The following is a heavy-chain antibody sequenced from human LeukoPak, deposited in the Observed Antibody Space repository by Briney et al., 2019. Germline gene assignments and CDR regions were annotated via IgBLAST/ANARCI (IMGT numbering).Heavy chain of an antibody. CDR2: IYSGGST. J-gene: IGHJ3*02. Sequence: PGGSLRLSCAASGFTVSRNYMSWVRQAPGKGLEWVSVIYSGGSTYYADSVKGRFTISRDNSKNTLYLQMNSLRAEDTAVYYCARDPHYYDSSGYLVRGAFDIWGQGTMVTVSS. D-gene: IGHD3-22*01. CDR3: ARDPHYYDSSGYLVRGAFDI. V-gene: IGHV3-66*02. CDR1: GFTVSRNY.